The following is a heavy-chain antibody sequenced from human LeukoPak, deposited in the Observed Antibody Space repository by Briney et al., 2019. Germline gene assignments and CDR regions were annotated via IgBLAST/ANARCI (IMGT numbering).Heavy chain of an antibody. CDR3: ARSYDFWSGYYTHLYYYYGMDV. CDR2: ISSSSSYI. J-gene: IGHJ6*02. V-gene: IGHV3-21*01. D-gene: IGHD3-3*01. CDR1: GFTFSSYS. Sequence: PGGSLRLSCAASGFTFSSYSMTWVRQAPGKGLEWVSSISSSSSYIYYADSVKGRFTISRDNAKNSLYLQMNSLRAEDTAVYYCARSYDFWSGYYTHLYYYYGMDVWGQGTTVTVSS.